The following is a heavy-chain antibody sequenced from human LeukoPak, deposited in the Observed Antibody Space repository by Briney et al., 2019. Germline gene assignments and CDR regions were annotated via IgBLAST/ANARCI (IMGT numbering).Heavy chain of an antibody. V-gene: IGHV5-51*01. CDR1: GYSFTSYW. CDR2: IYPGDSDT. Sequence: GESLKISCKGSGYSFTSYWIGWVRQMPGKGLECMGIIYPGDSDTRYSPSFQGQVTISADKYISTDYLQWRRLKASDTAMYYCARHRGYSYGPDDETFDYWGQGTLVTVSS. D-gene: IGHD5-18*01. CDR3: ARHRGYSYGPDDETFDY. J-gene: IGHJ4*02.